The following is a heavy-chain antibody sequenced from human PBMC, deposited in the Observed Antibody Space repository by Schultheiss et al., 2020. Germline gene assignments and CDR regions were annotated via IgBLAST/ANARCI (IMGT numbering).Heavy chain of an antibody. CDR2: IWYDGSNK. D-gene: IGHD4-17*01. Sequence: GGSLRLSCAASGFTFSSYSMNWVRQAPGKGLEWVAVIWYDGSNKYYADSVKGRFTISRDNSKNTLYLQMNSLRAEDTAVYYCAKDNLGAVTTGYFDYWGQGTLVTVYS. J-gene: IGHJ4*02. V-gene: IGHV3-33*06. CDR3: AKDNLGAVTTGYFDY. CDR1: GFTFSSYS.